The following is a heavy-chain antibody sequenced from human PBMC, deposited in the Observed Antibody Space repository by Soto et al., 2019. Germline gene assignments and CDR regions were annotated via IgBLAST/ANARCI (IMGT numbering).Heavy chain of an antibody. CDR2: SIPIFPTP. Sequence: QAQLLQSGVEGKKLGPPVKTSSKASGGSCRTKAFSWLRQAPGQGLEWMGGSIPIFPTPDYAQKFQGRVTMTADESTTTTYMELSSLRSEDTATYYWARDKVRQQLGGNYYYIMDVWGQGTTVTVSS. V-gene: IGHV1-69*12. CDR1: GGSCRTKA. D-gene: IGHD3-3*02. CDR3: ARDKVRQQLGGNYYYIMDV. J-gene: IGHJ6*02.